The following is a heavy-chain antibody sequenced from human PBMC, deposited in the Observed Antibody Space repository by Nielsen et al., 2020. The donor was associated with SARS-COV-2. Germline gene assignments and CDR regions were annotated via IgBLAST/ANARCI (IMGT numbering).Heavy chain of an antibody. CDR3: AKGTGPIAVAGFCDY. D-gene: IGHD6-19*01. J-gene: IGHJ4*02. Sequence: GGSLRLSCAASGFTFDDYAMHWVRQAPGKGLEWASGISWNSGSIGYADSVKGRFTISRDNAKNSLYLQMNSLRAEDTALYYCAKGTGPIAVAGFCDYWGQGTLVTVSS. CDR2: ISWNSGSI. CDR1: GFTFDDYA. V-gene: IGHV3-9*01.